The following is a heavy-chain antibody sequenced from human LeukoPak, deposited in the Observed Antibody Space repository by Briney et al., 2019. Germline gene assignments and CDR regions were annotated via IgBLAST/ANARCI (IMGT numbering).Heavy chain of an antibody. Sequence: PSETLSLTCAVYGGSFSGYYWSWIRQPPGTGLEWIGEINHSGSTNYNPSLKSRVTISVDTSKNQFSLKLSSVTAADTAVYYCARIPRYSSTRNYFDYWGQGTLVTVSS. J-gene: IGHJ4*02. V-gene: IGHV4-34*01. CDR2: INHSGST. CDR3: ARIPRYSSTRNYFDY. D-gene: IGHD6-13*01. CDR1: GGSFSGYY.